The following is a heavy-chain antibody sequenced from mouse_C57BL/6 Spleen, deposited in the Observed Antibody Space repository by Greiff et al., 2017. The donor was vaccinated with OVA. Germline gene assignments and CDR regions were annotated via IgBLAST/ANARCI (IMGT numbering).Heavy chain of an antibody. Sequence: EVMLVASGGDLVKPGGSLKLSCAASGFTFSSYGMSWVRQTPDKRLEWVATISSGGSYTYYPDSVKGRFTISRDNAKNTLYLQMSSLKSEDTAMYYCARHWDEASDYWGQGTTLTVSS. CDR1: GFTFSSYG. CDR2: ISSGGSYT. CDR3: ARHWDEASDY. J-gene: IGHJ2*01. D-gene: IGHD4-1*01. V-gene: IGHV5-6*02.